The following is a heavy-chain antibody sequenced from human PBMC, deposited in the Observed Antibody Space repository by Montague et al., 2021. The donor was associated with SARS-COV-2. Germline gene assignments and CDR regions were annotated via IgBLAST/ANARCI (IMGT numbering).Heavy chain of an antibody. CDR3: ARIRDYDILTGSYSGFDY. V-gene: IGHV2-70*01. CDR2: IDWDDDK. J-gene: IGHJ4*02. D-gene: IGHD3-9*01. CDR1: GFSLSTSGMC. Sequence: VKPTQTLTLTCTFSGFSLSTSGMCVSWIRQPPGKALEWLALIDWDDDKYYSTSLKTRLTISKDTSKNQVVLTMTNMDPVDTATYYRARIRDYDILTGSYSGFDYWGQGTLVTVSS.